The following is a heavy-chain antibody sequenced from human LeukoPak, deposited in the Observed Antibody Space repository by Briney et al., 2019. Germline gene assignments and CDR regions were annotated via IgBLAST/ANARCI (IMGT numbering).Heavy chain of an antibody. CDR1: GYTFTSYG. V-gene: IGHV1-18*01. Sequence: ASVKVSCKASGYTFTSYGISWVRQAPGQGLEWMGWISAYNGNTNYAQKLQGRVTMTTDTSTSTVYMELSSLRSEDTAVYYCARGLESIVGVTSLDYWGQGTLVTVSS. D-gene: IGHD1-26*01. CDR2: ISAYNGNT. J-gene: IGHJ4*02. CDR3: ARGLESIVGVTSLDY.